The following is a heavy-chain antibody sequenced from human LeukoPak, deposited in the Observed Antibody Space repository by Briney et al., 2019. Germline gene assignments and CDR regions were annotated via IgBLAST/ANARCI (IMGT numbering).Heavy chain of an antibody. D-gene: IGHD2-15*01. CDR3: ARVREYCSGGSCYSYFDY. Sequence: GASVKVSCKASGGTFSSHAISWVRQAPGQGLEWMGGIIPIFGTANYAQKFQGRVTITADESTSTAYMELSSLRSEDTAVYYCARVREYCSGGSCYSYFDYWGQGTLVTVSS. CDR2: IIPIFGTA. CDR1: GGTFSSHA. V-gene: IGHV1-69*13. J-gene: IGHJ4*02.